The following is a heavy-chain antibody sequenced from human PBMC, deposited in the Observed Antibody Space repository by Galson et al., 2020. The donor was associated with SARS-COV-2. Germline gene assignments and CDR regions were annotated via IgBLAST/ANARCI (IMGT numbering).Heavy chain of an antibody. CDR3: AGDISYLEWTFDD. V-gene: IGHV3-30-3*01. J-gene: IGHJ4*01. CDR2: ILYDGSTE. CDR1: GFTFSRSS. D-gene: IGHD3-3*01. Sequence: QLGESLKISCAASGFTFSRSSMHWVRQTPGKGLEWVAVILYDGSTEHYVDSVKGRFTISRDNSKNTLYLQMNSLRTDDTAEYYCAGDISYLEWTFDDWGHGTVVTGSS.